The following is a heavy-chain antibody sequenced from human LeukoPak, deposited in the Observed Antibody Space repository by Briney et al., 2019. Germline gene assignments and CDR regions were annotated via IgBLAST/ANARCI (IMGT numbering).Heavy chain of an antibody. CDR2: INAGNGNT. D-gene: IGHD2-15*01. CDR1: GYTFTSYA. Sequence: ASVKVSCKASGYTFTSYAMHWVRQAPGQRLEWMGWINAGNGNTKYSQKFQGRVTITRDTSASTAYMELSSLRSEDTAVYYCARAPHEDCSGGRCYILDYWGQGTLVTVSS. J-gene: IGHJ4*02. CDR3: ARAPHEDCSGGRCYILDY. V-gene: IGHV1-3*01.